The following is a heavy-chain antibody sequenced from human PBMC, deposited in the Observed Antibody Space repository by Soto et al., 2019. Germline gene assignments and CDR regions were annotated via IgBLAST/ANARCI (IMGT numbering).Heavy chain of an antibody. J-gene: IGHJ3*02. D-gene: IGHD5-12*01. CDR2: FYYSGST. Sequence: QLQLQGSGPGLVKPSETLSLTCSVSGGSISSSSYYWGWIRQPPGKGLEWIGSFYYSGSTYYNPSLESRVTISIDTSKNQFSLKLTSVTAADTAVYYCVGEWLLHAFDIWGQGTVVTVSS. V-gene: IGHV4-39*01. CDR1: GGSISSSSYY. CDR3: VGEWLLHAFDI.